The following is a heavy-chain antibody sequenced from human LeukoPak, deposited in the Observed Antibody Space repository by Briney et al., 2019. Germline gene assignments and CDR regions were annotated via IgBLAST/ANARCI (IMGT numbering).Heavy chain of an antibody. J-gene: IGHJ4*02. CDR2: IIPIFGTG. CDR1: GGTFSTSA. Sequence: ASVKVSCKTSGGTFSTSAISWVRRAPGQGLEWMGGIIPIFGTGNYAQKFQGRVTITADEFTSTAYMELSSLTSEDTAVYYCAKRRDEKIAARHYFDYWGQGTLVTVSS. D-gene: IGHD6-6*01. V-gene: IGHV1-69*13. CDR3: AKRRDEKIAARHYFDY.